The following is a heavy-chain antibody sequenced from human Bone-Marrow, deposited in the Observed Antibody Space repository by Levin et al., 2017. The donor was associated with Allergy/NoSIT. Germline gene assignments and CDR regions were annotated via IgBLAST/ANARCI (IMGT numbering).Heavy chain of an antibody. CDR1: GFSFNSHW. Sequence: GESLKISCAASGFSFNSHWMHWVRLAPGKGLVWVSRINGEGSSTDYAESVKGRVTISRDNVRNTLYLQMNSLRVDDTALYYCARGGYQLPSGGIDRYFDLWGRGTLVSVSS. V-gene: IGHV3-74*01. CDR2: INGEGSST. CDR3: ARGGYQLPSGGIDRYFDL. D-gene: IGHD3-16*02. J-gene: IGHJ2*01.